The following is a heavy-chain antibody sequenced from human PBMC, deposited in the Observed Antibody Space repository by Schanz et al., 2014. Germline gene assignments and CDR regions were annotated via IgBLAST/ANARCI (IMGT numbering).Heavy chain of an antibody. D-gene: IGHD2-8*01. J-gene: IGHJ4*02. CDR2: ISWNSYSL. CDR3: ARAPGANASPYYFDY. CDR1: GFTFDDFA. Sequence: EARLVDSGGGLVQSGRSLRLSCAASGFTFDDFAMHWVRQGPGKGLEWVSGISWNSYSLLYADSVQGRFTISRDNAKNSLYLQMNSLRHDDTAFYYCARAPGANASPYYFDYWGQGSLVTVSS. V-gene: IGHV3-9*01.